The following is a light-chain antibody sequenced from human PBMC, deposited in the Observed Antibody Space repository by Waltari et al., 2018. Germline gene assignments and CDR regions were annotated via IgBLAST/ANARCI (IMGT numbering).Light chain of an antibody. V-gene: IGLV3-10*01. Sequence: SYELTQPHSVSVSPGQTAWITCPGDALQKQYVYWYQQKSGQAPVLVIDEDTKRPSGIPERFSGSSSGTVATLSITGAQVDDEADYYCYSTDSSDYHWVFGGGTKLTVL. CDR3: YSTDSSDYHWV. J-gene: IGLJ3*02. CDR2: EDT. CDR1: ALQKQY.